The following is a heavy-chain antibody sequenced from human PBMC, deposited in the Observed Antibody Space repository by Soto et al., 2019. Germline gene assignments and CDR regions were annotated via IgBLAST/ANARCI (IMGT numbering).Heavy chain of an antibody. D-gene: IGHD6-6*01. Sequence: GPSVKASCKASGYTFTGYYMHWVRQAPGQGLEWMGWINPNSGGTNYAQKFQGWVTMTRDTSISTAYMELSRLRSDDTAVYYCARERIAARPAYYYGMDVWGQGTTVTVSS. CDR1: GYTFTGYY. V-gene: IGHV1-2*04. J-gene: IGHJ6*02. CDR3: ARERIAARPAYYYGMDV. CDR2: INPNSGGT.